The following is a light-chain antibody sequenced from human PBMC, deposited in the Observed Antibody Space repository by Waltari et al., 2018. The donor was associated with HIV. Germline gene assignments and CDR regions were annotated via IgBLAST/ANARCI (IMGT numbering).Light chain of an antibody. J-gene: IGLJ1*01. CDR2: EVF. Sequence: QSALTQPRSVSGSPGQSVTISCTGTASDIGYFDYVYWYQQYPGKAPQVIIYEVFQRPPGVPDRFTASKSGITASLTISGLQDEDEADYYCCSYAGTYTYVFGSGTTVTVL. CDR1: ASDIGYFDY. V-gene: IGLV2-11*01. CDR3: CSYAGTYTYV.